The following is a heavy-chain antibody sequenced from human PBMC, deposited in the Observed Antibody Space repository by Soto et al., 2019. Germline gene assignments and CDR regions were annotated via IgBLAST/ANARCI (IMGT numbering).Heavy chain of an antibody. V-gene: IGHV3-48*01. Sequence: EVQLVESGGGLVPPGGSLRLSCSGSGFSISGYALNWVRQTPGKGPEWVSYISSSSSAIDYAGSVKGRFSISRDNGKNSLYLQMNCLSAEDTAVYYCARDLSRCSNFYYYMDVWSQGTTVTVSS. CDR3: ARDLSRCSNFYYYMDV. D-gene: IGHD2-2*01. CDR2: ISSSSSAI. J-gene: IGHJ6*03. CDR1: GFSISGYA.